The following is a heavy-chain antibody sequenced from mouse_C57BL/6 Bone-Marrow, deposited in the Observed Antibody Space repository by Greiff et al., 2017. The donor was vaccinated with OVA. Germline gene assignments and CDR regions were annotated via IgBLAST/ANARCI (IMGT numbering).Heavy chain of an antibody. Sequence: EVQRVESGAELVRPGASVKLSCTASGFNIKDDYMHWVKQRPEQGLEWIGWIDPENGDTEYASKFQGKATITADTSSNTAYLQLSSLTSEDTAVYYCTTRSSGYPAWFAYWGQGTLVTVSA. V-gene: IGHV14-4*01. CDR1: GFNIKDDY. J-gene: IGHJ3*01. D-gene: IGHD3-2*02. CDR3: TTRSSGYPAWFAY. CDR2: IDPENGDT.